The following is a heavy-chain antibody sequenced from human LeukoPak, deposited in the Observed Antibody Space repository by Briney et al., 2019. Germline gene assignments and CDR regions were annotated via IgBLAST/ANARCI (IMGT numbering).Heavy chain of an antibody. Sequence: GGSLTLSCAASGFTFRSYGMHWVRQAPGKGLEWVAVISYDGSNKYYADSVKGRFTISRDNSKNTLNLQMNSLKTEDTAVYYCAKEEGYSYGPFDYWGQGTLVTVSS. J-gene: IGHJ4*02. CDR2: ISYDGSNK. CDR1: GFTFRSYG. CDR3: AKEEGYSYGPFDY. V-gene: IGHV3-30*18. D-gene: IGHD5-18*01.